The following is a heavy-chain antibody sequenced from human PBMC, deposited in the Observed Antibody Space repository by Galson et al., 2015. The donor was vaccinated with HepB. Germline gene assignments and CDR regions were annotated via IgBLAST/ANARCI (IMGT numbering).Heavy chain of an antibody. Sequence: CAASGFTFSRYWMTWVRQAPGKGLEWVANIKEDGGEKYHMDSVKGRFTISRDNSKNSLYLQMNSLRAEDTAVYYCARGRGLDVWGQGTTVTVSS. CDR3: ARGRGLDV. CDR2: IKEDGGEK. J-gene: IGHJ6*02. CDR1: GFTFSRYW. V-gene: IGHV3-7*01.